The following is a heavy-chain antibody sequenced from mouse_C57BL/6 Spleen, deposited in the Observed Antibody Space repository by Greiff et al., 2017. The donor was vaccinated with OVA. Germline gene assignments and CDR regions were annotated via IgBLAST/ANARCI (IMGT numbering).Heavy chain of an antibody. J-gene: IGHJ1*03. CDR2: IDPSDSYT. CDR3: ARRAYYYGSSYWYFDV. D-gene: IGHD1-1*01. Sequence: QVQLQQPGAELVMPGASVKLSCKASGYTFTSSWMHWVKQRPGQGLEWIGEIDPSDSYTNYNQKFKGKSTLTVDKSSSTAYMQLSSLTSEDSAVYYCARRAYYYGSSYWYFDVWGTGTTVTVSS. CDR1: GYTFTSSW. V-gene: IGHV1-69*01.